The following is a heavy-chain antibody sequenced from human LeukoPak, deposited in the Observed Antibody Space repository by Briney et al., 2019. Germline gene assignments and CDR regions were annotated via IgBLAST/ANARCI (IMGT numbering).Heavy chain of an antibody. D-gene: IGHD6-19*01. CDR2: ISSSGNTI. J-gene: IGHJ4*02. V-gene: IGHV3-11*01. Sequence: GGSLRLSCAASGFTFSDYYMSWIRQAPGKGLEWVSYISSSGNTIYYADSVKGRFTISRDNAKNSLYLQMNNLRAEDTAVYYCATHRSGWSGVDYWGQGTLVTVSS. CDR1: GFTFSDYY. CDR3: ATHRSGWSGVDY.